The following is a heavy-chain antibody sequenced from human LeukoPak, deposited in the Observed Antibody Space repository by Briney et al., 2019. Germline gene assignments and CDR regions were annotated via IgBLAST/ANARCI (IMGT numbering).Heavy chain of an antibody. CDR2: RSIYNGNT. CDR1: GYDFINYG. D-gene: IGHD3-22*01. Sequence: ASVKVSCKASGYDFINYGISWVRQAPGQGLEWMGWRSIYNGNTDYKLQGRVTMTTDTSTNTAYMEVRSLRSDDTAVYYCARDRLGDSSGYYSRWFDPWGQGTLVTVSS. J-gene: IGHJ5*02. CDR3: ARDRLGDSSGYYSRWFDP. V-gene: IGHV1-18*01.